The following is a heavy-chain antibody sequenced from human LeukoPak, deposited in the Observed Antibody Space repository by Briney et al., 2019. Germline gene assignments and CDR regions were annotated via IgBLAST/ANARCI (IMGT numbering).Heavy chain of an antibody. D-gene: IGHD4-23*01. Sequence: GGSLRLSCAAFGFTVSSNYMSWVRQAPGKGLEWVSVIYSGGSTYYADSVKGRFTISRDNSKNTLYLQMNSLRAEDTAVYYCARADYGGKGAFDYWGQGTLVTVSS. CDR3: ARADYGGKGAFDY. CDR1: GFTVSSNY. V-gene: IGHV3-53*01. CDR2: IYSGGST. J-gene: IGHJ4*02.